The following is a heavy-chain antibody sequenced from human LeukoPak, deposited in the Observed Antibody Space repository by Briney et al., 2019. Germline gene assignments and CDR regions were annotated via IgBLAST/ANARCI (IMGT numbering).Heavy chain of an antibody. V-gene: IGHV3-74*01. CDR1: GFTLNTYW. D-gene: IGHD7-27*01. Sequence: GGSLRLSCAGSGFTLNTYWMHWVRQGPGKGLVWVSRIYSDGGRTNCADSVKGRFTISRDNAKNSLYLQMNSLRAEDTSVYYCARGSGDTDYWGQGTLVTVSS. CDR2: IYSDGGRT. CDR3: ARGSGDTDY. J-gene: IGHJ4*02.